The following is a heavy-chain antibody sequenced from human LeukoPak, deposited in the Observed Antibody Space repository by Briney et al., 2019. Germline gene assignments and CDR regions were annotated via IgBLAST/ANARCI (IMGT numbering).Heavy chain of an antibody. CDR2: INPDSGGT. Sequence: ASVKVSCKASGYSFTDYYIHWVRQAPGQGLEWMGWINPDSGGTNYAQKFQGGVTMTRGTSIRTVYMYLSRLRSGDAAIYYCTREVGVGNWFDSWGQGTLVTVSS. J-gene: IGHJ5*01. CDR3: TREVGVGNWFDS. D-gene: IGHD3-16*01. CDR1: GYSFTDYY. V-gene: IGHV1-2*02.